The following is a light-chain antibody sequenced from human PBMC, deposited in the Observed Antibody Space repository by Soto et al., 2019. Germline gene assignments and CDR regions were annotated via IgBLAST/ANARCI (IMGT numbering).Light chain of an antibody. CDR3: QQYGTSPYT. CDR1: QTIDSNN. J-gene: IGKJ2*01. V-gene: IGKV3-20*01. Sequence: EIVLTQSPGPLSLSPGERATLSCRASQTIDSNNLAWYKQKPRQAPRLLLYGASSWATGVPARFSGRGSGTDFTLTISRLEPADSAVYFCQQYGTSPYTCGQGTKLEIK. CDR2: GAS.